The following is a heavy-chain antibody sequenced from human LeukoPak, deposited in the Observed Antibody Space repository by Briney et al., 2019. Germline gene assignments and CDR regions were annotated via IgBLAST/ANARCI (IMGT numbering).Heavy chain of an antibody. Sequence: SQTLSLTCTVSGGSISSGGYYWSWIRQHPGKGLEWIGYIYHSGSTYYNPSLKSRVTISVDRSKNQFSLKLSSVTAADTAVYYCARKPTVTHDFDYWGQGTLVTVSS. CDR3: ARKPTVTHDFDY. V-gene: IGHV4-30-2*01. J-gene: IGHJ4*02. CDR2: IYHSGST. CDR1: GGSISSGGYY. D-gene: IGHD4-17*01.